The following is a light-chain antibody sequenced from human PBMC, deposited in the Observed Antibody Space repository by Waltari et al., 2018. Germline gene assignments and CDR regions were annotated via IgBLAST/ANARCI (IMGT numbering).Light chain of an antibody. CDR3: QVWDINNDQVV. Sequence: YVVTQPTSVSVAPGQTARITCGGNDISSTSITWYQPKPGQAPLLFVYDDTDRPSGIPERFSGSNSGNAATLTISSVEAGDEADYYCQVWDINNDQVVFGGGTKVTVL. CDR1: DISSTS. CDR2: DDT. J-gene: IGLJ2*01. V-gene: IGLV3-21*02.